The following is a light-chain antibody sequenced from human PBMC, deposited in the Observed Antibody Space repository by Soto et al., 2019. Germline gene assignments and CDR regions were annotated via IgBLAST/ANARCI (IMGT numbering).Light chain of an antibody. CDR1: SSDVGSYNL. V-gene: IGLV2-23*01. CDR2: EAI. CDR3: CSYVGSNNYV. Sequence: QSALTQPASVSGSPGQSITISCTGTSSDVGSYNLVSWYQQHPGKAPALMIYEAIKRPSGVSNRFSGSKSGNTASLTISGLQAGDEADYYCCSYVGSNNYVFGTGTKVTVL. J-gene: IGLJ1*01.